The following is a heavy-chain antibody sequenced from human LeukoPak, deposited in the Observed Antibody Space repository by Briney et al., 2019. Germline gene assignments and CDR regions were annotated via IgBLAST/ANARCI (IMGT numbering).Heavy chain of an antibody. V-gene: IGHV3-20*04. Sequence: GGSLRLSCAASGFTFSSYDMSWVRQAPGKGLEWVSVINWNGGSTGYADSVKGRFTISRDNVKNSLYLQMNSLRAEDTALYYCAGGGGWYWGEGTLVTVSS. D-gene: IGHD2-15*01. J-gene: IGHJ4*02. CDR2: INWNGGST. CDR3: AGGGGWY. CDR1: GFTFSSYD.